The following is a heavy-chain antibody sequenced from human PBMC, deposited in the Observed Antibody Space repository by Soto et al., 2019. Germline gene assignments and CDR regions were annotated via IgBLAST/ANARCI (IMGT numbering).Heavy chain of an antibody. V-gene: IGHV4-59*01. CDR2: IYYSGST. Sequence: PSETLSLTCTVSGGSISSYYWSWIRQPPGKGLEWIGYIYYSGSTNYNPSLKSRVTISVDTSKNQFSLKLSSVTAADTAVYYCARDGAAAGFVLGYYYGMDVWGQGTTVTVPS. CDR3: ARDGAAAGFVLGYYYGMDV. J-gene: IGHJ6*02. D-gene: IGHD6-13*01. CDR1: GGSISSYY.